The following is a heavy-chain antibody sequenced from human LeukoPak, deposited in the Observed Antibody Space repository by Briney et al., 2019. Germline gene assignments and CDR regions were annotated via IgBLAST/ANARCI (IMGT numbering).Heavy chain of an antibody. CDR1: GYTFTSYD. Sequence: ASVKVSCKASGYTFTSYDINWVRQATGQGLEWMGWMNPNSGNTGYAQKFQGRVTMTRNTSISTACMELSSLRSEDTAVYYCARGLAYCGGDCYWFGSPRRYYFDYWGQGTLVTVSS. V-gene: IGHV1-8*01. CDR3: ARGLAYCGGDCYWFGSPRRYYFDY. CDR2: MNPNSGNT. D-gene: IGHD2-21*02. J-gene: IGHJ4*02.